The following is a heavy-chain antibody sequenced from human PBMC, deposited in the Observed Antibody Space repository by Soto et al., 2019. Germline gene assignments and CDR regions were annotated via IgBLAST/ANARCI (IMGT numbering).Heavy chain of an antibody. CDR2: IDPSDSYT. J-gene: IGHJ6*02. Sequence: GESLKISCKGSGYSFTSYWISWVRQMPGKGLEWMGRIDPSDSYTNYSPSFQGHVTISADKSISTAYLQWSSLKASDTAMYYCPRNGAGYRSSTSCYNLRYYHGMDVWGQGTTVTVSS. CDR3: PRNGAGYRSSTSCYNLRYYHGMDV. CDR1: GYSFTSYW. V-gene: IGHV5-10-1*01. D-gene: IGHD2-2*02.